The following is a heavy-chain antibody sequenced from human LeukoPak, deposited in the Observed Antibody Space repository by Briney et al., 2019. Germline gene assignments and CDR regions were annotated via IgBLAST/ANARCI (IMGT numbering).Heavy chain of an antibody. Sequence: SQTLSLTCTVSGGSISSGDYYWSWIRQPPGQGLEGSGYIYYSGSTYYNPSLKSRVTISVDTSKNQFSLKLSSVTAADTAVYYCARVKSYFFDYWGQETLITVSS. J-gene: IGHJ4*02. CDR3: ARVKSYFFDY. CDR1: GGSISSGDYY. D-gene: IGHD4-23*01. CDR2: IYYSGST. V-gene: IGHV4-30-4*08.